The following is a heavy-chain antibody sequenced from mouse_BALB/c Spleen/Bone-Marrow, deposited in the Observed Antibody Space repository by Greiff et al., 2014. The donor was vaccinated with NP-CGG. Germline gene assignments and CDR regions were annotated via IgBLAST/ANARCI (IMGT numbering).Heavy chain of an antibody. CDR1: GFTFSSYD. J-gene: IGHJ2*01. V-gene: IGHV5-6*01. D-gene: IGHD2-4*01. Sequence: VQLQQSGGDLVKPGGSLKLSCAASGFTFSSYDMSWVRQTPDKRLEWVATISSGGSYTYYPDSVKGRFTISRDNAKNTLYLQMSSLKSEDTAMYYCARQIYYDYDGYFDYWGQGTTLTGSS. CDR2: ISSGGSYT. CDR3: ARQIYYDYDGYFDY.